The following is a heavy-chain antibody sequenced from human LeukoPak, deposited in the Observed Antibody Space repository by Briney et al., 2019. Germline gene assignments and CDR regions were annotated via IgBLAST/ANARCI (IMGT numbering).Heavy chain of an antibody. D-gene: IGHD5-18*01. J-gene: IGHJ4*02. V-gene: IGHV3-48*03. CDR1: GFTFSSYE. CDR2: ISSSGRTI. CDR3: ARGHSYAEFDY. Sequence: PGGSLRLSCAAFGFTFSSYEMNWVRQAPGKGLEWVSYISSSGRTIYYADSVKGRFTISRDNAKNSLYLQMDSLRADDTAVCYCARGHSYAEFDYWGQGILVTVSS.